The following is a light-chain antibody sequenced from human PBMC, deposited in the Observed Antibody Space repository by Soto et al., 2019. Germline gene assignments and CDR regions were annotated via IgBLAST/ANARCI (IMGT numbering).Light chain of an antibody. J-gene: IGKJ4*01. CDR1: QSVSSH. CDR3: QQDFNWHPLT. Sequence: EIVLTQSPATLSVSPGARATLSCRASQSVSSHLSWYQQKPGQAPRLLMFGASTRATNIQPRFSGSGSGTEFTLAICSLQSEDFAVYDCQQDFNWHPLTCGGGTKVEIK. V-gene: IGKV3-15*01. CDR2: GAS.